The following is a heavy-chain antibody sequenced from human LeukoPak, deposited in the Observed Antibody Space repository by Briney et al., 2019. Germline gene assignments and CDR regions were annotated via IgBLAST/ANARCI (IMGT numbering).Heavy chain of an antibody. J-gene: IGHJ4*02. Sequence: PSETLSLTCSVSGASMNGHYWTWIRLSPGKGLEWIGYISDSGSTSYNPSLRSRVIMALEASKTEFSLRLNSVTVADTAVYYCAKDREPLTVVTPPSYFDYWGQGTLVTVSS. CDR1: GASMNGHY. V-gene: IGHV4-59*11. CDR2: ISDSGST. CDR3: AKDREPLTVVTPPSYFDY. D-gene: IGHD4-23*01.